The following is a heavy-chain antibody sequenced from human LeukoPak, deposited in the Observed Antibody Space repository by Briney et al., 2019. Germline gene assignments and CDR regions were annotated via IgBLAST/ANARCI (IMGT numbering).Heavy chain of an antibody. CDR3: AKFLGGYYYDSSGTNYDY. D-gene: IGHD3-22*01. CDR2: ISGSGGST. Sequence: GGSLRLSCAASGFTFSSYAMSWVRQAPGKGLEWVSAISGSGGSTYYADSVKGRFTVSRDNSKNTLYLQMNSLRAEDTAVYYCAKFLGGYYYDSSGTNYDYWGQGTLVTVSS. CDR1: GFTFSSYA. J-gene: IGHJ4*02. V-gene: IGHV3-23*01.